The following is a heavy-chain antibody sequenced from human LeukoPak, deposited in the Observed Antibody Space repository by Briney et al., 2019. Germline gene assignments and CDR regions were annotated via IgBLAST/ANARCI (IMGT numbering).Heavy chain of an antibody. J-gene: IGHJ6*02. Sequence: PSETLSLTCTVSGGSISSGDYYWSWIRQPPGTGLEWIGYIYYSGSTYYNPSLKSRVTISVDTSKNQFSLKLSSVTAADTAVYYCARDLGVGLRFMDVWGQGTTVTVSS. CDR2: IYYSGST. CDR1: GGSISSGDYY. CDR3: ARDLGVGLRFMDV. D-gene: IGHD3-3*01. V-gene: IGHV4-30-4*01.